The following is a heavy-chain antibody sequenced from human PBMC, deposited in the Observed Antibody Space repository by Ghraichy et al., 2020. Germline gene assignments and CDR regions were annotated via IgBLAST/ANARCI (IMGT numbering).Heavy chain of an antibody. V-gene: IGHV3-48*01. D-gene: IGHD6-19*01. Sequence: GGSLRLSCAASGFTFSSYSMNWVRQAPGKGLEWVSYISSSSSTIYYADSVKGRFTISRDNAKNSLYLQMNSLRAEDTAVYYCARVTGKYSSGWSRPGTWNWFDPWGQGTLVTVSS. CDR2: ISSSSSTI. CDR3: ARVTGKYSSGWSRPGTWNWFDP. CDR1: GFTFSSYS. J-gene: IGHJ5*02.